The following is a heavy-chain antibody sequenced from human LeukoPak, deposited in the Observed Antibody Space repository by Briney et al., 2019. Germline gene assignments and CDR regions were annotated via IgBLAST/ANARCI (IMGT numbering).Heavy chain of an antibody. D-gene: IGHD3-3*01. J-gene: IGHJ4*02. CDR3: ARGPTYYDFWSGYFDY. CDR2: VSTGSNYI. Sequence: GGSLRLSCTASGFTFSSYSLNWVRQAPGKGLEWVSSVSTGSNYIYYADSVKGRFTISRDNDKNSLYLQMNSLRAEDTAVYYCARGPTYYDFWSGYFDYWGQGTLVTVSS. V-gene: IGHV3-21*01. CDR1: GFTFSSYS.